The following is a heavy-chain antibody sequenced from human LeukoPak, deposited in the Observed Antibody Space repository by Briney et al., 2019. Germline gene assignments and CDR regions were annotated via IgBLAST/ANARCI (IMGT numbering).Heavy chain of an antibody. J-gene: IGHJ4*02. D-gene: IGHD6-19*01. CDR3: ARDKRGYSSGWYDY. V-gene: IGHV1-2*02. Sequence: GASVKVSCKASGYTFTGYYMHWVRQAPGQGLEWMGWINPNSGGTNYAQKFQGRVTMTRDTSISTAYMELSRLGSDDTAVYYCARDKRGYSSGWYDYWGQGTLVTVSS. CDR1: GYTFTGYY. CDR2: INPNSGGT.